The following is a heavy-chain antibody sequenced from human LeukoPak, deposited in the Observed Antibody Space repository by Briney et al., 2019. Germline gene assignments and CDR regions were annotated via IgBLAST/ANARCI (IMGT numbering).Heavy chain of an antibody. J-gene: IGHJ4*02. Sequence: PSETLSLTCTVSGGSISSSSYYWGWIRQPPGKGLEWIGSIYYSGSTYYNPSLKSRVIISVDTSKYQFSLKLSSVTAADTAVFYCARPLGSGWKPFDYWGQGTLVTVSS. D-gene: IGHD6-19*01. CDR3: ARPLGSGWKPFDY. CDR1: GGSISSSSYY. V-gene: IGHV4-39*01. CDR2: IYYSGST.